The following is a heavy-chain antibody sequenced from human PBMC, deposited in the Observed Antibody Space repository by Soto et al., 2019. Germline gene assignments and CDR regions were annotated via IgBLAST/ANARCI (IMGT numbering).Heavy chain of an antibody. D-gene: IGHD4-17*01. J-gene: IGHJ4*01. CDR1: GFIFSNDW. CDR3: TTDSYMTNIIVRFDY. V-gene: IGHV3-15*07. Sequence: EVHLVESGGGLVKPGGSLRLSCAASGFIFSNDWINWVRQAPGKGLEWVGRVKSKTDGGTTDFAAPVKGRFAISRDDSKNMVYLEMNSLKTEDTAIYYCTTDSYMTNIIVRFDYWGHGTLVTVSS. CDR2: VKSKTDGGTT.